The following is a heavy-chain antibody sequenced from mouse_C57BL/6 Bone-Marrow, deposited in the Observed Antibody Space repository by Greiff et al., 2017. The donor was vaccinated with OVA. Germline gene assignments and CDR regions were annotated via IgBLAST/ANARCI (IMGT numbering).Heavy chain of an antibody. Sequence: QVQLQQPGAELVKPGASVKMSCKASGYTFTSYWITWVKQRPGQGLEWIGDIYPGSGSTNYNEKFKSKSTLTVDTASSTAYMQLSILTSEDSAVYYCARDTTVGPDYWGQGTTLTVSS. J-gene: IGHJ2*01. CDR3: ARDTTVGPDY. CDR2: IYPGSGST. D-gene: IGHD1-1*01. V-gene: IGHV1-55*01. CDR1: GYTFTSYW.